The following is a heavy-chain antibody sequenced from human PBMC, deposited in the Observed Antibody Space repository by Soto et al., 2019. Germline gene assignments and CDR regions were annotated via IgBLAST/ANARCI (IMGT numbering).Heavy chain of an antibody. Sequence: GRSLRLSCAASGFTLSSYAMSWVRQAPGKGLEWLSAMSVSGGSTYYADSMKGRFTISRDNSKNTLYLQMNSLRAEDTAVYYCAQQLVEDYYYMDVWGKGTTVTVSS. J-gene: IGHJ6*03. CDR2: MSVSGGST. CDR3: AQQLVEDYYYMDV. CDR1: GFTLSSYA. D-gene: IGHD6-13*01. V-gene: IGHV3-23*01.